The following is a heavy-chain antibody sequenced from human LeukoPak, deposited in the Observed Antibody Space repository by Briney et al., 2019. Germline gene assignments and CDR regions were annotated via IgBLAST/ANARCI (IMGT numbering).Heavy chain of an antibody. Sequence: SETLSLTCGVSGGPVSSTHWWNWIRQPPGKGLEWVGEVHLDGRTNFNPSLKSRLTMSVDLSENHVSLKLTSVTAADTAVYYCAREGGFYRPLDYSGQGTLVTVSS. CDR2: VHLDGRT. J-gene: IGHJ4*02. V-gene: IGHV4-4*02. D-gene: IGHD6-25*01. CDR1: GGPVSSTHW. CDR3: AREGGFYRPLDY.